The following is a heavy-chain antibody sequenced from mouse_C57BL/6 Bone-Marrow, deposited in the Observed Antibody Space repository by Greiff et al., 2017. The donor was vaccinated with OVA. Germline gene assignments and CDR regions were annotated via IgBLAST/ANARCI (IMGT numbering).Heavy chain of an antibody. CDR3: AREKSPTGTGFAY. Sequence: QVQLQQSGAELVKPGASVKISCKASGYAFSSYWMNWVKQRPGKGLEWIGQIYPGDGDTNYNGKFKGKATLTAAKSSSTAYMQRSSLTSEDSAVYFCAREKSPTGTGFAYWGQGTLVTVSA. J-gene: IGHJ3*01. V-gene: IGHV1-80*01. CDR2: IYPGDGDT. CDR1: GYAFSSYW. D-gene: IGHD4-1*02.